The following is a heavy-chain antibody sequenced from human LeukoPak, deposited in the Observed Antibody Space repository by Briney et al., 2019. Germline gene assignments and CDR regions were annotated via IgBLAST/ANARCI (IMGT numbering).Heavy chain of an antibody. CDR2: INPKSGDT. CDR3: AKGAVVLTALSSFDY. D-gene: IGHD2-15*01. J-gene: IGHJ4*02. V-gene: IGHV1-2*06. Sequence: ASVKVSCKASGYTFTGYYIHWMRQAPGQGLEWLGRINPKSGDTNYAQKFQGRVTMTRDTSISTAYMELSSLRYDDTAVYYCAKGAVVLTALSSFDYWGQGTLVTVSS. CDR1: GYTFTGYY.